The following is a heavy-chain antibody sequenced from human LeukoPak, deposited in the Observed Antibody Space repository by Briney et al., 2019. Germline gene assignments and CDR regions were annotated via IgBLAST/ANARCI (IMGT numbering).Heavy chain of an antibody. CDR1: GYSFTSYW. CDR2: IYPGDSDT. J-gene: IGHJ4*02. V-gene: IGHV5-51*01. Sequence: RGESLKISCKGSGYSFTSYWISWVRQMPGKGLEWMGIIYPGDSDTRYSPSFQGQVAISADKSISTAYLQWSSLKASDTAMYYCARLQFGELLSPFDYWGQGTLVTVSS. CDR3: ARLQFGELLSPFDY. D-gene: IGHD3-10*01.